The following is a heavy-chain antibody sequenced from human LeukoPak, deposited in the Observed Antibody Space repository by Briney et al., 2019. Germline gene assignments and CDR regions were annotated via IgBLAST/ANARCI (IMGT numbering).Heavy chain of an antibody. CDR3: ARVLYSSGPC. Sequence: ASVKVSCKASGYTFTSYDINWVRQAPGQGLEWMGWINPNSGGTNYAQKFQGRVTMTRDTSISTAYMELSRLRSDDTAVYYCARVLYSSGPCWGQGTLVTVSS. J-gene: IGHJ4*02. D-gene: IGHD6-19*01. CDR2: INPNSGGT. CDR1: GYTFTSYD. V-gene: IGHV1-2*02.